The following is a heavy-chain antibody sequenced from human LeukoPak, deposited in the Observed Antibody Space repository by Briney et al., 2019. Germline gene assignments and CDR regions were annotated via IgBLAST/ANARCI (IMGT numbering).Heavy chain of an antibody. CDR3: AKDYYGSGSYYNPATWFDP. CDR1: GFTFSSYG. V-gene: IGHV3-30*18. J-gene: IGHJ5*02. D-gene: IGHD3-10*01. CDR2: ISYDGSNK. Sequence: PGGSLRLSCAASGFTFSSYGMHWVRQAPGKGLEWVAVISYDGSNKYYADSVKGRFTISRDNSKNTLYLQMNSLRAEDTAVYYCAKDYYGSGSYYNPATWFDPWGQGTLVTVSS.